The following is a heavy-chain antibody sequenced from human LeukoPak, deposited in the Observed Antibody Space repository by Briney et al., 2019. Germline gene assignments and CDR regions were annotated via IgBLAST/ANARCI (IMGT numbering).Heavy chain of an antibody. V-gene: IGHV6-1*01. D-gene: IGHD1-26*01. CDR2: TDYRSKWSY. Sequence: SQTLSLTCAISGDSVSSNSASWNWIRQSPSRGLEWLGRTDYRSKWSYDYAVSVKSRVIINADTSKNQVSLQLNSVTPEDTAVYYCARVASVGATRALDYWGQGTLVTVSS. CDR1: GDSVSSNSAS. J-gene: IGHJ4*02. CDR3: ARVASVGATRALDY.